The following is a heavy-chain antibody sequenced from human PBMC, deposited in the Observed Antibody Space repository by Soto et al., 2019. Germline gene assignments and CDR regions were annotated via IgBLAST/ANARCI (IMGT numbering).Heavy chain of an antibody. CDR1: GGTFSSYA. Sequence: SVKVSCKASGGTFSSYAISWLRQSPGQGLEWMGGIIPIFGTANYAQKFQGRVTITADKSTSTAYMELSSLRSEDTAVYYCARSGSRDYDAFDIWGQGTMVTVSS. CDR2: IIPIFGTA. V-gene: IGHV1-69*06. CDR3: ARSGSRDYDAFDI. D-gene: IGHD5-12*01. J-gene: IGHJ3*02.